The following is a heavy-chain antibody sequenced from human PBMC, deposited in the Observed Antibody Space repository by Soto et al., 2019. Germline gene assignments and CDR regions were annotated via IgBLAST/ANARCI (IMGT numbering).Heavy chain of an antibody. J-gene: IGHJ6*02. D-gene: IGHD6-13*01. Sequence: ASVKVSCKASGGTFSSYAISWVRQAPGQGLEWMGGIIPIFGTANYAQKFQGRVTITADKSTSTAYMELSSLRSEDTAVYYCARDVAAAGSYYYYGMDVWGQGTTVTVSS. V-gene: IGHV1-69*06. CDR2: IIPIFGTA. CDR1: GGTFSSYA. CDR3: ARDVAAAGSYYYYGMDV.